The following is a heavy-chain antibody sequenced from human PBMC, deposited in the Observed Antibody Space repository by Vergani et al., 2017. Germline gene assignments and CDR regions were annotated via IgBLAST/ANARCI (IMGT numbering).Heavy chain of an antibody. J-gene: IGHJ6*03. CDR2: IIPIFGTA. CDR1: GGTFSSYA. Sequence: QVQLVQSGAEVKKPGSSVKVPCKASGGTFSSYAISWVRQAPGQGLEWMGGIIPIFGTANYAQKFQGRVTITADESTSTAYMGLSSLRSEDTAVYYCASGRPHFYYYYYMDVWGKGTTVTVSS. CDR3: ASGRPHFYYYYYMDV. V-gene: IGHV1-69*01.